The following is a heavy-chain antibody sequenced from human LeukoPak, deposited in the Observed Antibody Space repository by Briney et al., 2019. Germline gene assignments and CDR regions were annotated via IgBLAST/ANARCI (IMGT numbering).Heavy chain of an antibody. CDR2: IKPDGSET. CDR3: ARDPNSGYSYSDY. D-gene: IGHD5-18*01. CDR1: GFNLASSW. Sequence: GGSLRLPCEASGFNLASSWMAWVRQAPGKGLERVANIKPDGSETHYVDSVKGRFTISRENAKNSLYLQMNSLRAEDTAMYYRARDPNSGYSYSDYWGQGTLVTVSS. V-gene: IGHV3-7*01. J-gene: IGHJ4*02.